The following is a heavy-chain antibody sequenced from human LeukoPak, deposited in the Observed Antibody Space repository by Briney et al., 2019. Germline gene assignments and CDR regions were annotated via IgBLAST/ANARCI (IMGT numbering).Heavy chain of an antibody. CDR2: ISGIGYST. J-gene: IGHJ4*02. CDR3: AKDKTAGGFDY. Sequence: PGGSLRLSCAASGFTFSNYGMSWVRQAPGKGLEWVSAISGIGYSTYYADSVKGRFTISRDNSKNTLYLQMNSLRDEETALYHCAKDKTAGGFDYWGQGTLVTVSS. V-gene: IGHV3-23*01. CDR1: GFTFSNYG.